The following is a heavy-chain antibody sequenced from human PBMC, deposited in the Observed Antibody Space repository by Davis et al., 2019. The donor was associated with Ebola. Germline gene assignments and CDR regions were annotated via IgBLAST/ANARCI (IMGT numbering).Heavy chain of an antibody. V-gene: IGHV3-53*01. Sequence: PGGSLRLSCAASGFIVSDKYMSWVRQAPGKGLEWVSVIYRDERTYYADSVKGRFTVSRDNSENMSYLQMSTLRAEDTAVYFCARGVAVGGFYFDYWGQGTLVTVSS. CDR2: IYRDERT. J-gene: IGHJ4*02. CDR3: ARGVAVGGFYFDY. CDR1: GFIVSDKY. D-gene: IGHD6-19*01.